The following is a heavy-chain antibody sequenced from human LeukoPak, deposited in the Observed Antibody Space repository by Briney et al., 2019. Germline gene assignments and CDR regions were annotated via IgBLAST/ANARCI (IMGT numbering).Heavy chain of an antibody. CDR3: AKAGGYDIRSYGMDV. J-gene: IGHJ6*02. CDR2: IRYDGSNK. CDR1: GFTFSSYG. Sequence: PGGSLRLSCAASGFTFSSYGMHWVRQAPGKGLEWVAFIRYDGSNKSYADSVKGRFTISRDNSKNTLYLQMNSLRAEDTAVYYCAKAGGYDIRSYGMDVWGQGTTVTVSS. D-gene: IGHD5-12*01. V-gene: IGHV3-30*02.